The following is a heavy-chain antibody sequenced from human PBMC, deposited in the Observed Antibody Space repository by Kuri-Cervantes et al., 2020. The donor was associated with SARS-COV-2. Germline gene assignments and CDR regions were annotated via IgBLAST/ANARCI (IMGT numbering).Heavy chain of an antibody. J-gene: IGHJ5*02. D-gene: IGHD3-3*01. Sequence: ASVKVSCKASGYTFTSYDINWVRQATGQGLEWMGWMNPNSGNTGYAQKFQGRVTMTRNTSISTAYMELSSLRSEDTAVYYCARGWDDYDFWSGYENWFDPWGQGTLVTVSS. CDR2: MNPNSGNT. CDR3: ARGWDDYDFWSGYENWFDP. V-gene: IGHV1-8*02. CDR1: GYTFTSYD.